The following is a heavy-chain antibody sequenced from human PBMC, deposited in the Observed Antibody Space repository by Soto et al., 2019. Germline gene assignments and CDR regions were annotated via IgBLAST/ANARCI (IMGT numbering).Heavy chain of an antibody. J-gene: IGHJ4*02. Sequence: GASVKVSCKASGYAFTDYYMHWVRQAPGQGLEWMGWINPNSGGTNYAQKFQGWVTMTRDTSISTAYMELSRLRSDDTAVYYCARDARGDEAPMDYWGQGTLVTVSS. CDR1: GYAFTDYY. CDR2: INPNSGGT. V-gene: IGHV1-2*04. CDR3: ARDARGDEAPMDY. D-gene: IGHD3-10*01.